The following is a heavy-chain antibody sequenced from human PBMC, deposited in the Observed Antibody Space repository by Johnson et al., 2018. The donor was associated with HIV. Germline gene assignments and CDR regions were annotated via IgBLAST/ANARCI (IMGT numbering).Heavy chain of an antibody. Sequence: QMLLVESGGGVVQPGRSLRLSCAASGFTFSTYGMHWVRQAPGKGLEWVAFIPYDGSYKYYADSVRGRFTISRDNSKNTLYLQMNSLRSEDTAVYYCAKAKWGAAFDLWGQGTLVIVSS. J-gene: IGHJ3*01. CDR2: IPYDGSYK. V-gene: IGHV3-30*02. CDR3: AKAKWGAAFDL. D-gene: IGHD1-26*01. CDR1: GFTFSTYG.